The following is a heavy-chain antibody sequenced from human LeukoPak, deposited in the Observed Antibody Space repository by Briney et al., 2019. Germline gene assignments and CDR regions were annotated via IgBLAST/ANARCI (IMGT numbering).Heavy chain of an antibody. D-gene: IGHD3-10*01. CDR2: INSDGSTT. Sequence: GGSLRLSCVASGFTFSRYWMHWVRQAPGKGLVWVSRINSDGSTTIYADSVKGRFTISRDNSKKTLYLQMNSLRADDTAVYHCAKAPMVRGVIIADYWGQGTLVSVYS. CDR1: GFTFSRYW. CDR3: AKAPMVRGVIIADY. V-gene: IGHV3-74*01. J-gene: IGHJ4*02.